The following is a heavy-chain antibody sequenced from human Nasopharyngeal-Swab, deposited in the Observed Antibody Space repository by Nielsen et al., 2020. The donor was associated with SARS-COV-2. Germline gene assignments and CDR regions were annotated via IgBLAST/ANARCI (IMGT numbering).Heavy chain of an antibody. Sequence: SETLSLTCAVSGGSISSSPYYWGWIRQPPGKGLEWIGTIYYSGTTYSNPSLKSRVTISVDTSKDQFSLKLSPMTAADTAVYYCARPSKTGYWYFDLWGRGTLVTVSS. CDR3: ARPSKTGYWYFDL. D-gene: IGHD2-2*01. CDR1: GGSISSSPYY. J-gene: IGHJ2*01. V-gene: IGHV4-39*01. CDR2: IYYSGTT.